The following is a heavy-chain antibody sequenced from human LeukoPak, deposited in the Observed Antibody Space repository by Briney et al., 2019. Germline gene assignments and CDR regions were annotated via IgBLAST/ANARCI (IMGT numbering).Heavy chain of an antibody. D-gene: IGHD2/OR15-2a*01. V-gene: IGHV3-66*01. CDR1: GFTVSSNY. J-gene: IGHJ1*01. Sequence: GGSLRLSCAASGFTVSSNYMSWVRQAPGKGLEWVSVIYSGGSTYYADSVKGRFTISRDNSKNTLYLQMNSLRAEDTAVYYCARDYTLTLGSTTYFQHWGQGTLVTVSS. CDR2: IYSGGST. CDR3: ARDYTLTLGSTTYFQH.